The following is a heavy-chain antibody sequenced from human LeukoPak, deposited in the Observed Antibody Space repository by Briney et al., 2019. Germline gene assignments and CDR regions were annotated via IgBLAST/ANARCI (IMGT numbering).Heavy chain of an antibody. CDR3: ARDAEVGTLFGVLSRYNWFDP. V-gene: IGHV3-30*02. J-gene: IGHJ5*02. CDR1: GFTFSSYG. Sequence: QPGGSLRLSCAASGFTFSSYGIHWVRQAPGKGLEWVAFIRYDGSNQYYADSVKGRFTISRDNAKKSLYLQMSSLRAEDTAVYYCARDAEVGTLFGVLSRYNWFDPWGQGALVTVSS. CDR2: IRYDGSNQ. D-gene: IGHD3-3*01.